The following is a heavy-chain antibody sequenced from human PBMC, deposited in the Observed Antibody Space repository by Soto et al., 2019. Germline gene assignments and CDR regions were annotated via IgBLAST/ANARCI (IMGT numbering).Heavy chain of an antibody. V-gene: IGHV4-59*08. J-gene: IGHJ4*02. CDR2: IYYSGST. Sequence: SETLSLTCAGYGGSFSSYYWSWIRQPPGKRLEWIGYIYYSGSTNYNHSLKSRVTISVDTSKNHFSLKLSSVTAADTAVSYCARHGDGFYYFDYWGQGTLVTVSS. CDR1: GGSFSSYY. D-gene: IGHD4-17*01. CDR3: ARHGDGFYYFDY.